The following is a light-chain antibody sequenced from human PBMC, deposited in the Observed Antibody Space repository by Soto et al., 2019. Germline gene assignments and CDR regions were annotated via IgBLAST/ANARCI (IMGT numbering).Light chain of an antibody. V-gene: IGLV1-40*01. J-gene: IGLJ2*01. CDR3: QSYDSGLSGVI. Sequence: QSVLTQPPSVSGAPGQRVTISCTGGSSSIGAGFDVHWYQHLPGTAPKLLIYGNSNRPSGVPDRFSASRSGTSASLAITGLQAEDEADYYCQSYDSGLSGVIFGGGTQLTV. CDR2: GNS. CDR1: SSSIGAGFD.